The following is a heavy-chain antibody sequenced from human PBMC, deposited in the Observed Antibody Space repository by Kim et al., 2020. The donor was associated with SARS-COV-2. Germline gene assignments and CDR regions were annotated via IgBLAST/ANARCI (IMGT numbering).Heavy chain of an antibody. D-gene: IGHD3-3*01. J-gene: IGHJ6*02. Sequence: GGSLRLSCAASGFTFSSYAMHWVRQAPGKGLEWVAVISYDGSNKYYADSVKGRFTISRDNSKNTLYLQMNSLRAEDTAVYYCAREGGLTIFGVVVPKDYYYGMDVWGQGTTVTVSS. CDR2: ISYDGSNK. CDR3: AREGGLTIFGVVVPKDYYYGMDV. CDR1: GFTFSSYA. V-gene: IGHV3-30*04.